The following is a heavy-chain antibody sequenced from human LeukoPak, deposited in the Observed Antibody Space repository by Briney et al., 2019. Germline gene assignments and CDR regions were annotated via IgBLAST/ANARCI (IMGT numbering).Heavy chain of an antibody. Sequence: PGGSLRLSCAASGFTFSSFAMSWVRQAPRKGLEWVSSVTGSGSVTSSTYYADSVKGRFTISRDNSKSTLYLQMNSLRAEDTALYYCAKEGTYNNFWSGYFHWGQGALVTVSS. CDR2: VTGSGSVTSST. CDR3: AKEGTYNNFWSGYFH. CDR1: GFTFSSFA. V-gene: IGHV3-23*01. D-gene: IGHD3-3*01. J-gene: IGHJ4*02.